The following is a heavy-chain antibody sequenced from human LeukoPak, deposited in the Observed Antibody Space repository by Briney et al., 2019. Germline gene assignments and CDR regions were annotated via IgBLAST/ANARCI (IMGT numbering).Heavy chain of an antibody. CDR1: GFTFDDYG. Sequence: GGSLRLSCAASGFTFDDYGMSWVRQAPGKGLEWVSGINWNGGSTGCADSVKGRFTISRDNAKNSLYLQMNSLRAEDTALYHCARVKVTPDSSGYYVGFRGAFDIWGQGTMVTVSS. V-gene: IGHV3-20*01. J-gene: IGHJ3*02. D-gene: IGHD3-22*01. CDR3: ARVKVTPDSSGYYVGFRGAFDI. CDR2: INWNGGST.